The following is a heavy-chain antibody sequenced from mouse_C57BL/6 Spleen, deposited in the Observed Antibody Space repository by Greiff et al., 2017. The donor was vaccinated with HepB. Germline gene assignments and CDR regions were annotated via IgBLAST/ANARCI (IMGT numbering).Heavy chain of an antibody. CDR3: ARALTGYYYAMDY. J-gene: IGHJ4*01. D-gene: IGHD4-1*01. CDR2: INYDGSST. CDR1: GFTFSDYY. Sequence: EVKLMESEGGLVQPGSSMKLSCTASGFTFSDYYMAWVRQVPEKGLEWVANINYDGSSTYYLDSLKSRFIISRDNAKNILYLQMSSLKSEDTATYYCARALTGYYYAMDYWGQGTSVTVSS. V-gene: IGHV5-16*01.